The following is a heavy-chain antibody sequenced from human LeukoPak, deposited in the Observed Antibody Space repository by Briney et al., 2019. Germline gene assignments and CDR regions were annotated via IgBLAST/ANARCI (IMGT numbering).Heavy chain of an antibody. D-gene: IGHD2-2*01. Sequence: GGSLRLSCAASGFTFDDYGMSWVRQAPGKGLEWVSGINWNGGSTGYADSVKGRCTISRDNAKNSLYLQMNSLRAEDTALYYCARVELDCSSTSCYGPFDYWGQGTLVTVSS. CDR1: GFTFDDYG. CDR2: INWNGGST. V-gene: IGHV3-20*04. CDR3: ARVELDCSSTSCYGPFDY. J-gene: IGHJ4*02.